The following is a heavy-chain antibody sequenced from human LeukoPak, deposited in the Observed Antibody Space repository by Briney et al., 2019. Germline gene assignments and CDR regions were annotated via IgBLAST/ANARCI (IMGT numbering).Heavy chain of an antibody. Sequence: SQTLSLTCAISGDSVSSNSAAWNWIRQSPSRGLEWLGRTYYRSNLYYDYADSVNSRITINPDTSKNQFSLQLNSVTPEDTAMYYCARVMEYSGSWNWVDYWGQGTLVTVSS. J-gene: IGHJ5*01. CDR1: GDSVSSNSAA. CDR3: ARVMEYSGSWNWVDY. D-gene: IGHD1-26*01. V-gene: IGHV6-1*01. CDR2: TYYRSNLYY.